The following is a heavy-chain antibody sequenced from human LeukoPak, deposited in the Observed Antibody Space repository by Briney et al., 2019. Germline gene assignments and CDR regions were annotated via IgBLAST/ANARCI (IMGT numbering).Heavy chain of an antibody. CDR2: IYYSGST. J-gene: IGHJ4*02. CDR1: GGSFSSGGYC. CDR3: ARGIVGATVDY. D-gene: IGHD1-26*01. V-gene: IGHV4-31*03. Sequence: SETLSLTCTVSGGSFSSGGYCWSWLRQQPGMGLEWNGYIYYSGSTYYNPSLKSRVTISVDSSKNQFSLKLSAVTAADTAVYYCARGIVGATVDYWGQGTLVTGSS.